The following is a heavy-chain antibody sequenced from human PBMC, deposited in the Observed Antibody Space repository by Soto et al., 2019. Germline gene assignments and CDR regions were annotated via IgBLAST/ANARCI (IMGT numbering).Heavy chain of an antibody. V-gene: IGHV3-33*01. CDR1: ESIFRGYG. J-gene: IGHJ4*02. CDR2: IRFDGSKI. Sequence: PGGALRLSCGAPESIFRGYGMHGVRQPPGKGREGVAIIRFDGSKINYADAVMGRFTISRDNVKDMVYLEINSLRFEDTALYYCARFGIVIVGFWGYLDFRGQGPFVTVSS. D-gene: IGHD3-22*01. CDR3: ARFGIVIVGFWGYLDF.